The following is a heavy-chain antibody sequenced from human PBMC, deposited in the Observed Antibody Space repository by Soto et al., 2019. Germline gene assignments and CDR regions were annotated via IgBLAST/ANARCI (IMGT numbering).Heavy chain of an antibody. Sequence: SETLSLTCAVSGGSFSGYSWSWIRQPPGKGLEWIGQINLSGDTNYSPSLKSRLSLSGDPSKNHFSLSLTSVTAADSAVYYCTRTEDDATLTFDYWGQGTLVTVSS. CDR3: TRTEDDATLTFDY. J-gene: IGHJ4*02. D-gene: IGHD4-17*01. V-gene: IGHV4-34*01. CDR2: INLSGDT. CDR1: GGSFSGYS.